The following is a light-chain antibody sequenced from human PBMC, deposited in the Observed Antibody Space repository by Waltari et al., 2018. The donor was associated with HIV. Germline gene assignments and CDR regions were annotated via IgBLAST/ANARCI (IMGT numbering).Light chain of an antibody. J-gene: IGLJ2*01. CDR1: RSHVATYKL. V-gene: IGLV2-23*02. Sequence: QSALTQPASVSGSPRQPITLSCTSTRSHVATYKLVSWYQQHPGKAPKLMIYEVSKRPSGVSDRFSGSKSGDTASLTISGLQAEDEADYYCCSYVSNVIFGGGTKLTVL. CDR2: EVS. CDR3: CSYVSNVI.